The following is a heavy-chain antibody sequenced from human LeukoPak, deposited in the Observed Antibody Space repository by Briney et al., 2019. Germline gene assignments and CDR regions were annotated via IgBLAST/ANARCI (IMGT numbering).Heavy chain of an antibody. J-gene: IGHJ6*02. D-gene: IGHD3-10*01. CDR2: ISPSGSTM. V-gene: IGHV3-48*03. CDR3: ARLSYFGSTVYGMDV. CDR1: GFTFRSYE. Sequence: GGSLRLSCAASGFTFRSYEMTWVGQAPGRGLEWLSYISPSGSTMSYADSVKGRFTISRDSAKNSLYLQMDSLRAEDTAVYYCARLSYFGSTVYGMDVWGQGTRSPSP.